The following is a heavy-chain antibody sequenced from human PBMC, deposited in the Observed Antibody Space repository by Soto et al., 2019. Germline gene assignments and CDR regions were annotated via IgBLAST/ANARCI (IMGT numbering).Heavy chain of an antibody. V-gene: IGHV4-34*01. CDR2: INHSGST. CDR1: GGSFSGYY. CDR3: ARGTYYYGSGSYSHPFRYYYYGMDV. D-gene: IGHD3-10*01. Sequence: SETLSLTCAVYGGSFSGYYWSWIRQPPGKXLEWIGEINHSGSTNYNPSLKSRVTISVDTSKNQFSLKLSSVTAADTAVYYCARGTYYYGSGSYSHPFRYYYYGMDVWGQGTTVTVSS. J-gene: IGHJ6*02.